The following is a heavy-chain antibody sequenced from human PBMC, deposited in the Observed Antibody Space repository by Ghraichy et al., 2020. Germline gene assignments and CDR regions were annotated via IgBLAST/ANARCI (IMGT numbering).Heavy chain of an antibody. CDR1: GGTFSSYA. J-gene: IGHJ4*02. V-gene: IGHV1-69*13. CDR3: ARMYYDILTGSHPLDY. D-gene: IGHD3-9*01. CDR2: IIPIFGTA. Sequence: SVKVSCKASGGTFSSYAISWVRQAPGQGLEWMGGIIPIFGTANYAQKFQGRVTITADESTSTAYMELSSLRSEDTAVYYCARMYYDILTGSHPLDYWGQGTLVTVSS.